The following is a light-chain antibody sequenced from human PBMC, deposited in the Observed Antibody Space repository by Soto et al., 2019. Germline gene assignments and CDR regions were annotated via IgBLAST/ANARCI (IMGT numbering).Light chain of an antibody. CDR1: QSVTSN. Sequence: EIVMTQSQATVSVSPGERATLSCRASQSVTSNLAWYQQKPDQAPRLLIYGASTRATGIPDRFSGSGSGTDFTLTISRLEPEDFAVYCCQQFDGSLWTFGPGTKVDIK. V-gene: IGKV3D-15*01. CDR2: GAS. J-gene: IGKJ1*01. CDR3: QQFDGSLWT.